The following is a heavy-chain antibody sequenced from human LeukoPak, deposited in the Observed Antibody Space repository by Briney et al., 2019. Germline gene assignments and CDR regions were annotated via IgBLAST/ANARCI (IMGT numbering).Heavy chain of an antibody. J-gene: IGHJ1*01. CDR3: ATYSILNAREFRY. CDR1: GFTFSNSW. V-gene: IGHV3-7*01. CDR2: VQHIGGET. Sequence: GGSLRLSCAGSGFTFSNSWMGWVRQAPGKGLEWVANVQHIGGETYYVDSVKGRFTISRDSAKNSVYLQMNSLGADDTAVYYCATYSILNAREFRYWGQGTLVTVTS. D-gene: IGHD4-11*01.